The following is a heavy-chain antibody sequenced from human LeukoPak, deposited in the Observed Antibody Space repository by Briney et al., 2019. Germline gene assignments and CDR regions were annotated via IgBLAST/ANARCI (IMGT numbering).Heavy chain of an antibody. J-gene: IGHJ4*02. V-gene: IGHV4-39*01. CDR1: DGSISSSSYY. CDR3: ARYGGNHRIGVHFHY. Sequence: SETLSLTCTVSDGSISSSSYYWGWIRQPPGKGLEWIGSIYYSGSTYYNPSLKSRVTISVDTSKNQFSLKLSSVTAADTAVYYCARYGGNHRIGVHFHYWAQGTLVTVSS. CDR2: IYYSGST. D-gene: IGHD4/OR15-4a*01.